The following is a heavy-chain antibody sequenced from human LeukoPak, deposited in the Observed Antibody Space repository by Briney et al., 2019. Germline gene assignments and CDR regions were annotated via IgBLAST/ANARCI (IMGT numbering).Heavy chain of an antibody. Sequence: GGSLRLSCAASGFRLSDYAMNWVRQAPGKGLEWVAIVAHDGSFTSYADSVKGRFSITRDDSTLYLEMNSLRVGDTALYYCAREMRGYYPHYWGQGTLLTVSS. CDR3: AREMRGYYPHY. CDR1: GFRLSDYA. J-gene: IGHJ4*02. D-gene: IGHD3-3*01. V-gene: IGHV3-30*04. CDR2: VAHDGSFT.